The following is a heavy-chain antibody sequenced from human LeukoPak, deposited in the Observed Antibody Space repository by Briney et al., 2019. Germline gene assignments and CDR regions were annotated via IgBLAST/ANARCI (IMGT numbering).Heavy chain of an antibody. D-gene: IGHD1-14*01. CDR2: IRYDGSQN. CDR3: AKDSGPLLPLAMDV. Sequence: GGSLRLSCAASGFTFNSYGMHWVRQAPGKGLEWVAFIRYDGSQNYYADSVKGRFTISRDNSKNTLFLQMNSLRAEDTAVYYCAKDSGPLLPLAMDVWGKGTTVTVSS. CDR1: GFTFNSYG. V-gene: IGHV3-30*02. J-gene: IGHJ6*03.